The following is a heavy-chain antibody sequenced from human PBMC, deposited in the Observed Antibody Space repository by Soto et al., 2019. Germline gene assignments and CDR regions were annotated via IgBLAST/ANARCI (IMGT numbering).Heavy chain of an antibody. V-gene: IGHV3-74*01. CDR3: GTVFEK. Sequence: EVQVVESGGGLVQPGGSLRLSCAASGFTFTNYWMHWVRQVPGEGLAWVSRIDNHGDGTSYADLVKGRFTISRDNAKNTLYLQMNSRGVEDTAIYYCGTVFEKWGQGTMVTVSS. CDR2: IDNHGDGT. J-gene: IGHJ3*02. CDR1: GFTFTNYW.